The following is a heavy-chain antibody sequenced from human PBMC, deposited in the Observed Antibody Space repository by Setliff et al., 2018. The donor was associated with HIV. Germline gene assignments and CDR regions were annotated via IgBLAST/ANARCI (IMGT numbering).Heavy chain of an antibody. D-gene: IGHD3-22*01. J-gene: IGHJ3*02. CDR2: IYYSGNT. V-gene: IGHV4-59*08. CDR3: ARSLVPSGYYYGRHAFDI. Sequence: TSETLSLTCSVSGASIRGHYWGWIRQSPGKGLEWIGNIYYSGNTNYNPSFKSRVTIPVDTSKNQFSLRVNSVTAADTAVYYCARSLVPSGYYYGRHAFDIWGQGTKVTVSS. CDR1: GASIRGHY.